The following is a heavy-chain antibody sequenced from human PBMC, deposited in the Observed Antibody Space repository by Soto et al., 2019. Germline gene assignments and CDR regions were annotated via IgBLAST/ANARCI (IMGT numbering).Heavy chain of an antibody. CDR3: AREGRGYCASTSCPGI. Sequence: EVQLVESGGGLVQPGGSLRLSCAASGFTFSGYWMSWVRQAPGKGLEWVANIEGDGSEKYYVGSVKGRFTISRDDAKTSLFLQMKSLRAEDTAVYYCAREGRGYCASTSCPGIWGQGTQVTVSS. CDR2: IEGDGSEK. V-gene: IGHV3-7*01. CDR1: GFTFSGYW. D-gene: IGHD2-2*01. J-gene: IGHJ4*02.